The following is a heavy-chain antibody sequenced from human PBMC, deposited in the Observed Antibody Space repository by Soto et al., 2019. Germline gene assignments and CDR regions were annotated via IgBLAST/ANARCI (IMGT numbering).Heavy chain of an antibody. CDR1: GYTFTSYD. CDR2: MNPNSGNT. D-gene: IGHD3-3*01. V-gene: IGHV1-8*01. CDR3: ARLQDGLGNYDFWSGYLAYYYGMDV. J-gene: IGHJ6*02. Sequence: ASVKVSCKASGYTFTSYDINWVRQATGQGLGWMGWMNPNSGNTGYAQKFQGRVTMTRNTSISTAYMELSSLRSEDTAVYYCARLQDGLGNYDFWSGYLAYYYGMDVWGQGTTVTVSS.